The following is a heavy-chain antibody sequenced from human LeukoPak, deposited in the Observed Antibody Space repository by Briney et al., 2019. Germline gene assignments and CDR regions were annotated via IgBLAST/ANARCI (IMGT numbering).Heavy chain of an antibody. V-gene: IGHV4-59*12. Sequence: PSETLSLTCTVSGGSISSYYWSWIRQPPGKGPEWIGYIYHSGSTYYNPSLKSRVTISVDRSKNQFSLKLSSVTAADTAVYYCARSFGYSSSLYALDIWGQGTMVTVSS. CDR3: ARSFGYSSSLYALDI. CDR1: GGSISSYY. CDR2: IYHSGST. D-gene: IGHD6-13*01. J-gene: IGHJ3*02.